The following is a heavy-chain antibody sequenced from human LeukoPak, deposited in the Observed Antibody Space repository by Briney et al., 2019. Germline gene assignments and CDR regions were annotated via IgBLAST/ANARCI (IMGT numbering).Heavy chain of an antibody. D-gene: IGHD6-19*01. Sequence: PSETLSLPSTVSGASISSYNWRWIRPPPGKGQEWNGYIYYSGSTNYNPSLKSRVTISVDTSKNQFSLKLSSVTAADTAVYYCASTLYSSGWDFDYWGQGTLVTVSS. CDR1: GASISSYN. CDR2: IYYSGST. V-gene: IGHV4-59*01. CDR3: ASTLYSSGWDFDY. J-gene: IGHJ4*02.